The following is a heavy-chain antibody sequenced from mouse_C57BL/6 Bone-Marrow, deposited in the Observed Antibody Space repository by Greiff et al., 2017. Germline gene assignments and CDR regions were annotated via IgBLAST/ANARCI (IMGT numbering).Heavy chain of an antibody. CDR2: INPTNGGT. V-gene: IGHV1-26*01. J-gene: IGHJ4*01. CDR3: AGRRCCYAMDY. CDR1: GYTFTDYY. Sequence: EVQRVQPGPELVKPGASVKISCKASGYTFTDYYMNWVKQSPGQSLEWIGDINPTNGGTSYNQQFKGKATLTVDKSSSTAYMELRSLTSEGSAVYYCAGRRCCYAMDYWGQGTTVTVSS.